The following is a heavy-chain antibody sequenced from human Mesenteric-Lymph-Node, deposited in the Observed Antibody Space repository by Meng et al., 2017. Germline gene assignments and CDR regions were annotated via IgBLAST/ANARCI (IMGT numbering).Heavy chain of an antibody. D-gene: IGHD1-26*01. V-gene: IGHV1-2*05. CDR1: GYTFTAYF. Sequence: HSASEVNKPAPSLTVSCKASGYTFTAYFLHWVRQAPGQGLEFVGRINPKNGGTDYLQKFKGRVTMTRDTSISTAYMELNSLRSDDTVVYYCTISGSSVDYWGQGTLVTVSS. CDR3: TISGSSVDY. CDR2: INPKNGGT. J-gene: IGHJ4*02.